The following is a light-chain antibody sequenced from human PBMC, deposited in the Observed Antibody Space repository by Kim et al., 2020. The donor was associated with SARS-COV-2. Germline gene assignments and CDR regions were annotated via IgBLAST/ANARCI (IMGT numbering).Light chain of an antibody. V-gene: IGKV3-11*01. CDR3: QQRSNWPQ. CDR2: DAS. Sequence: SLSPGERATRSCRASQSVSSYLAWYQQKPGQAPRLLIYDASNRATGIPARFSGSGSGTDFTLTISSLEPEDFAVYYCQQRSNWPQFGQGTKVDIK. J-gene: IGKJ1*01. CDR1: QSVSSY.